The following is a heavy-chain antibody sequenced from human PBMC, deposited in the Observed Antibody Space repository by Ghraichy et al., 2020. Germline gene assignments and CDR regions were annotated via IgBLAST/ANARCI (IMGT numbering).Heavy chain of an antibody. CDR3: ARAVHRVGPYLYY. CDR2: IKQDGSEK. D-gene: IGHD1-26*01. Sequence: GGSLRLSCAASGFTFGSNWMTWVRQAPGKGLEWVGNIKQDGSEKYYVGSVKGRFSISRDNAKNSLYLQMNSLRDEDTAVYYCARAVHRVGPYLYYLGQGTLVTASS. J-gene: IGHJ4*02. V-gene: IGHV3-7*01. CDR1: GFTFGSNW.